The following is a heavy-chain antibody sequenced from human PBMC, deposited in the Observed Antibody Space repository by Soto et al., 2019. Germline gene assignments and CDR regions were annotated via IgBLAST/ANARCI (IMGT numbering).Heavy chain of an antibody. CDR3: AKYRRTEAEGFTLDY. CDR2: LYYTGTT. J-gene: IGHJ4*02. V-gene: IGHV4-59*01. Sequence: SETLSLTCGVSGDSSNNSYLIWLRPPPGKRLEWIGNLYYTGTTTYNPSLESRVTMSVDTSKNQFSLKLNSVDAADTAVYYCAKYRRTEAEGFTLDYWGRGTLVYVSA. CDR1: GDSSNNSY. D-gene: IGHD6-13*01.